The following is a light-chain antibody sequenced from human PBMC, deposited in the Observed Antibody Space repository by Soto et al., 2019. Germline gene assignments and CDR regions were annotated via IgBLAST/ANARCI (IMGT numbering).Light chain of an antibody. Sequence: EIVLTLSPVTLSLSPGERATLSCRASQSVSSSYLAWYQQKPGQAPRLLIYGASSRATGIPDRFSGSGSGTDFTLTIIRLEPEDFAVYYCQQYGSSPSTFGQGRRLEI. CDR2: GAS. CDR3: QQYGSSPST. CDR1: QSVSSSY. V-gene: IGKV3-20*01. J-gene: IGKJ5*01.